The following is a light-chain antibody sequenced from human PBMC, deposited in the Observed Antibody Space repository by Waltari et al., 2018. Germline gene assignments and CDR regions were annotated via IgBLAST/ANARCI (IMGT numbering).Light chain of an antibody. J-gene: IGKJ2*02. CDR3: QQYYTTQCP. V-gene: IGKV4-1*01. CDR1: QSVLSSTNSNNY. CDR2: WAS. Sequence: DIVLTQSPDSLALSLGERATISCRSSQSVLSSTNSNNYLAWYQQRPGQPHKLLFYWASTRVSGVPDRFDGSGSETDFTLTISSLQAEDLAVCYCQQYYTTQCPFGQGTRLEIK.